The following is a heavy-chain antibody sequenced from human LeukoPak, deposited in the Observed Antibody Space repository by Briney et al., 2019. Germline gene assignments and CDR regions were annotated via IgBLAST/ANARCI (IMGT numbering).Heavy chain of an antibody. CDR3: AKDTRRGSISGEFDY. D-gene: IGHD3-10*01. Sequence: GGSLRLSCAASGFTFSSYAMHWVRQAPGKGLEWVSSISSSSSYIYYADSVKGRFTISRDNAKNSLYLQMNSLRAEDTAVYYCAKDTRRGSISGEFDYWGQGTLVTVSS. V-gene: IGHV3-21*01. CDR2: ISSSSSYI. J-gene: IGHJ4*02. CDR1: GFTFSSYA.